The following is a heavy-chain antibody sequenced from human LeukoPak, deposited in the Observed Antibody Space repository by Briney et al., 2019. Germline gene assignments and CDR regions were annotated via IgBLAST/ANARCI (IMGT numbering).Heavy chain of an antibody. CDR1: GFTISSYW. Sequence: GGSLRLSCAASGFTISSYWMSWVRQAPGKGLEWVANIRQDGSEKYHVDSVTGRFTISRDNAKNSLYLQMSSLRAEDTAVYYRATGRNLFRYWGQGTLVTVSS. CDR3: ATGRNLFRY. V-gene: IGHV3-7*05. J-gene: IGHJ4*02. D-gene: IGHD2/OR15-2a*01. CDR2: IRQDGSEK.